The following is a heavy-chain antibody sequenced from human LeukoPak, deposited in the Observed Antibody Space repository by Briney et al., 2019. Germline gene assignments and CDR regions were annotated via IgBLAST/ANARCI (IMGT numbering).Heavy chain of an antibody. CDR3: ARALRMGATTLYY. CDR2: INPSGGST. D-gene: IGHD1-26*01. Sequence: GASVKVSCKASGYTFTSYAMNWVRQAPGQGLEWMGIINPSGGSTSYAQKFQGRVTMTRDTSTSTVYMELSSLRSEDTAVYYCARALRMGATTLYYWGQGTLVTVSS. J-gene: IGHJ4*02. V-gene: IGHV1-46*01. CDR1: GYTFTSYA.